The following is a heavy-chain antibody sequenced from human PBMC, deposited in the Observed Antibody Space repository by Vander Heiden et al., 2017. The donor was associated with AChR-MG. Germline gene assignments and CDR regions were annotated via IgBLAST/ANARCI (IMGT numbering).Heavy chain of an antibody. V-gene: IGHV1-3*01. Sequence: QVQLVQSGTEVKKPGASVKVSCKASGYSFTNYAIHWVRQAPGQRLEWMGWINAGNGNTKYSQNFQGRVTITRDTSANTAYMELSSLRSEDTAVYYCARDSREYQMLTKPSNWFDPWGQGTLVTVSS. CDR2: INAGNGNT. CDR1: GYSFTNYA. J-gene: IGHJ5*02. CDR3: ARDSREYQMLTKPSNWFDP. D-gene: IGHD3-16*01.